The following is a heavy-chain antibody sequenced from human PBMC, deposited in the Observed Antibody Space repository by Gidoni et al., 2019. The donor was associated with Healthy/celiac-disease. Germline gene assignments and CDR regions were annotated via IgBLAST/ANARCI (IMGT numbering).Heavy chain of an antibody. V-gene: IGHV4-34*01. D-gene: IGHD5-18*01. CDR1: GGSFSGYY. CDR2: INHSGST. CDR3: ARRGWIQLWSLDYYYYGMDV. Sequence: QVQLPQWGAGLFKPSETLSLTCAVYGGSFSGYYWSWIRQPPGKGLEWIGEINHSGSTNYNPYLKSRVTISVDTSKNQFSLKLSSVTAADTAVYYCARRGWIQLWSLDYYYYGMDVWGQGTTVTVSS. J-gene: IGHJ6*02.